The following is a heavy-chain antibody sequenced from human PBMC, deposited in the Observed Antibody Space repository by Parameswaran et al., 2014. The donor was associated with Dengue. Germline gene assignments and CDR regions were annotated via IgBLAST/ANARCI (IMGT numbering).Heavy chain of an antibody. CDR2: IYYSGST. Sequence: AISSARWIRQPPGKRLEWIGYIYYSGSTNYNPSLKSRATISVDTSKNQFSLKLSSVTAADTAVYYCARVRGYSTTRYRGWFDPWGQGTLVTVSS. CDR1: AISSA. V-gene: IGHV4-59*01. J-gene: IGHJ5*02. D-gene: IGHD6-13*01. CDR3: ARVRGYSTTRYRGWFDP.